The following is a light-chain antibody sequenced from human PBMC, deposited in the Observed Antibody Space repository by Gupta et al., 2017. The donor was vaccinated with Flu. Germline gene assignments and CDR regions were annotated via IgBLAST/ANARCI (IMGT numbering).Light chain of an antibody. CDR3: QHRDRTPNT. J-gene: IGKJ4*01. CDR2: AAS. CDR1: RSVSSF. Sequence: DIQMTQSPSSLAASKGDAVTITCRASRSVSSFVNWYQQRPGKAPKLLIYAASTVQSGVPSRFSGSGSGTEFALNITKLQPDDFATYYCQHRDRTPNTFGRGTKVAIK. V-gene: IGKV1-39*01.